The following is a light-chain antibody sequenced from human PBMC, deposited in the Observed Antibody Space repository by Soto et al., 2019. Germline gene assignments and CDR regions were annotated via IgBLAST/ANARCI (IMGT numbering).Light chain of an antibody. CDR3: QQYGSSPPFT. Sequence: IVLTQSPGTLSLSPGERATLSCRASQSVRSCYLAWYQKKPGQAPRLLIYGASSRATVIPDRFSGSGSGTDFTLTIGTLEPEDSALYYCQQYGSSPPFTFGPGTKVDIK. J-gene: IGKJ3*01. V-gene: IGKV3-20*01. CDR1: QSVRSCY. CDR2: GAS.